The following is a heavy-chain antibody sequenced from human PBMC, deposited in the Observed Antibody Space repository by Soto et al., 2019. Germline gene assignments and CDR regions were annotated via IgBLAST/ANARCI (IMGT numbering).Heavy chain of an antibody. V-gene: IGHV3-30*18. D-gene: IGHD6-13*01. CDR2: ISYDGSNK. Sequence: LRLSCAASGFTFSSYGMHWVRQAPGKGLEWVAVISYDGSNKYYADSVKGRFTISRGNSKNTLYLQMNSLRAEDTAVYYCANRPGIAAAGTAFDWGQGTLVTVSS. CDR1: GFTFSSYG. J-gene: IGHJ4*02. CDR3: ANRPGIAAAGTAFD.